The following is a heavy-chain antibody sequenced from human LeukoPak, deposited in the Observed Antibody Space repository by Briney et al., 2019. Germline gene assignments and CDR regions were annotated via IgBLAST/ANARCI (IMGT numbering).Heavy chain of an antibody. CDR3: ARVYYDFWSGTXTXFDY. J-gene: IGHJ4*02. D-gene: IGHD3-3*01. Sequence: SETLSLTCTVSGGSISSYYWSWIRQPPGKGLEWIGYIYYSGSTNYNPSLKSRVTISVDTSKNQFSLKLSSVTAADTAVYYCARVYYDFWSGTXTXFDYWGQGTLVTVSS. V-gene: IGHV4-59*01. CDR1: GGSISSYY. CDR2: IYYSGST.